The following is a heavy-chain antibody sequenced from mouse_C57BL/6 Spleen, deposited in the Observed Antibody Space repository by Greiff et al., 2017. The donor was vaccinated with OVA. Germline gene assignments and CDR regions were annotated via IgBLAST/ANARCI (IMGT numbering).Heavy chain of an antibody. CDR2: IRHKANGYTT. D-gene: IGHD1-1*01. CDR1: GFTFTDYY. Sequence: DVQLQESGGGLVQPGGSLSLSCAASGFTFTDYYMRWVRQPPGQALEWLGFIRHKANGYTTEYSASVKGRFTISRDNSQSILYLQMNALRAEDSATYYCARWGHYYGSSYLDYWGQGTTLTVSS. J-gene: IGHJ2*01. V-gene: IGHV7-3*01. CDR3: ARWGHYYGSSYLDY.